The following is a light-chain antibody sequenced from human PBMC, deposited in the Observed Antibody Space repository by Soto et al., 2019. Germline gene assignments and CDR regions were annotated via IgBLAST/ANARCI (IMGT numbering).Light chain of an antibody. CDR3: TSYTRSRTWV. CDR1: SSDVGSYNR. V-gene: IGLV2-18*02. J-gene: IGLJ3*02. Sequence: QSALTQPPSVSGSPGQSVTISCTGTSSDVGSYNRVSWYQQPPGTAPKLMIYEVTNRPSGVPNRFSASKSGNTAALPISGLQAEDEPDYYCTSYTRSRTWVFGGGTQLTVL. CDR2: EVT.